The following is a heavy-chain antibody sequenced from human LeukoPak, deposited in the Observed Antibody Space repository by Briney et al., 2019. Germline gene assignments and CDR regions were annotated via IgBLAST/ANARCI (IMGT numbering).Heavy chain of an antibody. CDR3: SRHSRRVAPLGP. CDR2: IHYSGST. Sequence: KPSETLSLTCTVSGGSISSYYCSWIRQPPGKGLEWIGFIHYSGSTDYNPSLKSRVTISVDTSKNQFSLKLSSVTAADTAVYYCSRHSRRVAPLGPWGQGTLVTVSS. J-gene: IGHJ5*02. V-gene: IGHV4-59*08. D-gene: IGHD3-16*01. CDR1: GGSISSYY.